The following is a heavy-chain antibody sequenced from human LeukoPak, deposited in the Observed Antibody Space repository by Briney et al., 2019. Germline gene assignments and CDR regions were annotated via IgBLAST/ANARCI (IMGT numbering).Heavy chain of an antibody. D-gene: IGHD2-15*01. CDR2: ISGSGGST. V-gene: IGHV3-23*01. Sequence: GGSLRLSCAASGFTFSSYAMSWVRQAPGKGLEWVSAISGSGGSTYYADSVKGRFTISRDNSKNTLYLQMNSLRAEDTAVYYCAKDHIVVVVAAQGYWGKGTLVTVSS. CDR3: AKDHIVVVVAAQGY. CDR1: GFTFSSYA. J-gene: IGHJ4*02.